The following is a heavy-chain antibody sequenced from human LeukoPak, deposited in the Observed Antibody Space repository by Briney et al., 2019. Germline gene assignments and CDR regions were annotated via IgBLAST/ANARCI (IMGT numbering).Heavy chain of an antibody. D-gene: IGHD6-19*01. Sequence: GRSLRLSCAASGFTFSSYAMHWVRQAPGKGLEWVSVIWYDGTNKYYADSVKGRFTISRDNSKNTLYLQMNSLRAEDTAVYYCARDDSGWVDYWDQGTLVTVSS. J-gene: IGHJ4*02. CDR3: ARDDSGWVDY. CDR1: GFTFSSYA. CDR2: IWYDGTNK. V-gene: IGHV3-33*01.